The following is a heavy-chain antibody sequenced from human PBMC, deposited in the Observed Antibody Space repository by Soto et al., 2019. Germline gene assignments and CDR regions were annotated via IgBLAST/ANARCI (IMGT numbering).Heavy chain of an antibody. CDR3: ARAGKLQWLQHSFDT. V-gene: IGHV1-18*04. Sequence: QVQLVQSGPEVKRPGASVKVSCKASGYSFTSFGINWVRQAPGQGLEWMGWISGYKNNTNYAQKFQGRLTMTTDTSTSTGYMEQTSLRSDDTGVYYCARAGKLQWLQHSFDTWGEGTQVTVSS. J-gene: IGHJ5*02. CDR2: ISGYKNNT. CDR1: GYSFTSFG. D-gene: IGHD6-19*01.